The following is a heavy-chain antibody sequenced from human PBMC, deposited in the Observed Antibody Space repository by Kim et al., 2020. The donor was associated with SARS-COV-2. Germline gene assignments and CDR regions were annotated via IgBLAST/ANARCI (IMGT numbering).Heavy chain of an antibody. D-gene: IGHD3-3*01. CDR1: GYTFTSYS. CDR2: IYPNSGST. J-gene: IGHJ4*01. Sequence: ASVKVSCKASGYTFTSYSIHWVRQAPGQGLEWMGWIYPNSGSTNYAQKFQGRVTMTRDTSISTAYMELSRLRSDDTAVYYCARDHYDVWSGPPRAPYYWGQGTLVTVS. V-gene: IGHV1-2*02. CDR3: ARDHYDVWSGPPRAPYY.